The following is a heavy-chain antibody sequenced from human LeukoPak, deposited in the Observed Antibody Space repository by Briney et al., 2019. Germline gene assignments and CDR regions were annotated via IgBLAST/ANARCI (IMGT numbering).Heavy chain of an antibody. Sequence: SETLSLTCTVSGGSISSYYWSWIRQPPGKGLEWIGEINHSGSTNYNPSLKSRVTISVDTSKNQFSLKLSSVTAADTAVYYCARGGSVYYYYGMDVWGQGTTVTVSS. V-gene: IGHV4-34*01. CDR1: GGSISSYY. CDR3: ARGGSVYYYYGMDV. D-gene: IGHD1-26*01. CDR2: INHSGST. J-gene: IGHJ6*02.